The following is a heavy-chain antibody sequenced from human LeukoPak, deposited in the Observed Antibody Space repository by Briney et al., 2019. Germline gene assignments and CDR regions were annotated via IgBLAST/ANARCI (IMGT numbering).Heavy chain of an antibody. J-gene: IGHJ4*02. CDR2: IRSKAYGGTT. V-gene: IGHV3-49*04. Sequence: GGSLRLSCTASGFTFGDYAMTWVRQAPGKGLEWIGFIRSKAYGGTTDYAATVKGRFIISRDDSKSIAYLQMNSLQTEDTAVYYCAIQMTTGRRSYYFDYWGQGTLVTVSS. CDR3: AIQMTTGRRSYYFDY. CDR1: GFTFGDYA. D-gene: IGHD4-11*01.